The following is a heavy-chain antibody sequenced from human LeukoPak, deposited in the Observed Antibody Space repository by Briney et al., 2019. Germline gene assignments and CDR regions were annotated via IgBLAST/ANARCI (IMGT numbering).Heavy chain of an antibody. CDR3: ARGILRYDWTDSDVRAFHYYSYMDV. CDR2: ISQSVNT. V-gene: IGHV4-34*01. D-gene: IGHD1-20*01. J-gene: IGHJ6*03. Sequence: PSETLSLTCAGDSLSGSSVTWVRQPPGKGLEWIGDISQSVNTTYSPSLKSRLTMSIDTSKSQISLNLSSATTADTAVYFCARGILRYDWTDSDVRAFHYYSYMDVWGPGVTVIVSS. CDR1: DSLSGSS.